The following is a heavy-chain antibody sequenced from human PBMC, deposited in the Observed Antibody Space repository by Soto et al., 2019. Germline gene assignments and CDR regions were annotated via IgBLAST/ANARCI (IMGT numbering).Heavy chain of an antibody. D-gene: IGHD1-26*01. CDR2: IHHTGST. V-gene: IGHV4-4*02. J-gene: IGHJ4*02. CDR3: AKSWELRRFFAS. Sequence: QVQLQESGPGLVKPSGTLSLTCAVSGASIISENWWTWVRQSPGKGLEWIGEIHHTGSTTYNPSLDSRVTMSVDTSKNHFSLILSSVTAADTALYYCAKSWELRRFFASWGQGTLVTVSS. CDR1: GASIISENW.